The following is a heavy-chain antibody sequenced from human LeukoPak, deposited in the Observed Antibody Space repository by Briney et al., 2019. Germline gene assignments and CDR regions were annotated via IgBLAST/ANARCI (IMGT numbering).Heavy chain of an antibody. V-gene: IGHV4-34*01. CDR3: ARAARDDWVDP. J-gene: IGHJ5*02. CDR1: GGSFSGYY. Sequence: SETLSLICAVYGGSFSGYYWSWIRQPPGKGLEWIGEINHSGRTNYNPSLKSRVTISVDTSKNQFSLKLSSVTAADTAVYYCARAARDDWVDPWGQGTLVTVSS. CDR2: INHSGRT. D-gene: IGHD3-16*01.